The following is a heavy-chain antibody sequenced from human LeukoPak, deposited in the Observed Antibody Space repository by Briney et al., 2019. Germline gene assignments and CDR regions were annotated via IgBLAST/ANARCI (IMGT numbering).Heavy chain of an antibody. V-gene: IGHV3-23*01. CDR1: GFTFSNCA. J-gene: IGHJ5*02. CDR2: VSGSGDST. Sequence: GGSLRLSPAPSGFTFSNCAVSCVRQAPGKGLGWFSGVSGSGDSTYYADSVKGRFTISRDNSNNTLFLLMNSLRAEDTAVYYCAKYMSSGSWGQGTLVTVSS. CDR3: AKYMSSGS. D-gene: IGHD6-19*01.